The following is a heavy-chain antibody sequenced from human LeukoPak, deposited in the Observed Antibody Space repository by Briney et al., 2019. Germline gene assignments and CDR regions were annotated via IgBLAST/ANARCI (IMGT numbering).Heavy chain of an antibody. CDR1: GGSISSHY. Sequence: SETLSLTCTVSGGSISSHYWSWIRQPPGKGLEWIGYIYYSGSTNYNPSLKSRVTISVDTSKNQSSLKLSSVTAADTAVYYCARARGYSYGYFDYWGQGTLVTVSS. CDR2: IYYSGST. J-gene: IGHJ4*02. V-gene: IGHV4-59*11. CDR3: ARARGYSYGYFDY. D-gene: IGHD5-18*01.